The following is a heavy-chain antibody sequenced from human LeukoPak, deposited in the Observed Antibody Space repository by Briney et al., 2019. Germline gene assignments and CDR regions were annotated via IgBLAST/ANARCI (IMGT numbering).Heavy chain of an antibody. Sequence: SVKVSCKASGGTFSSYAISWVRQAPGQGLEWMGGIIPIFGTANYAQKFQGRVTITADESTSTAYMELSSLRSEDTAVYYCATSRIGAVAGSSLGYWGQGTLVTVSS. J-gene: IGHJ4*02. D-gene: IGHD6-19*01. CDR3: ATSRIGAVAGSSLGY. CDR2: IIPIFGTA. V-gene: IGHV1-69*13. CDR1: GGTFSSYA.